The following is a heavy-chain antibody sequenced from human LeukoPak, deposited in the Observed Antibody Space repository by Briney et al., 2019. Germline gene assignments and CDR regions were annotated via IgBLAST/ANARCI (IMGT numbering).Heavy chain of an antibody. CDR2: IWYDGSNK. D-gene: IGHD6-13*01. V-gene: IGHV3-33*01. J-gene: IGHJ4*02. Sequence: PGGSLRLSCAASGFTFSSYGMHWVRQAPGKGLEWVAVIWYDGSNKYYADSVKGRFTISRDNSKNTLYLQMNSLRAEDTAVYYCARDSPSIAAAALDYWGQGTLVTASS. CDR1: GFTFSSYG. CDR3: ARDSPSIAAAALDY.